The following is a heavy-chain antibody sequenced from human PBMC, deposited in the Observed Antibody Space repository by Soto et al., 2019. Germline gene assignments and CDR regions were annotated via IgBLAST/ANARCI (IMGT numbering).Heavy chain of an antibody. CDR3: ARLTGNNWFDP. V-gene: IGHV4-61*08. J-gene: IGHJ5*02. CDR2: VYYTGTS. CDR1: GGSISSGGYY. D-gene: IGHD3-9*01. Sequence: PSETLSLTCAVSGGSISSGGYYWSWIRQPPGKGLEWIGFVYYTGTSGSNPSLKSRVTMSVDTSNNQFSLKLNSLTAADTAVYYCARLTGNNWFDPWGQGTLVTVSS.